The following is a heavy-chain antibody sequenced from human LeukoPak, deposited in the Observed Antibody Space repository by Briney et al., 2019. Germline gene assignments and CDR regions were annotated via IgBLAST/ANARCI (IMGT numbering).Heavy chain of an antibody. CDR3: ANVLWFGELLYQHAFDI. D-gene: IGHD3-10*01. V-gene: IGHV3-23*01. J-gene: IGHJ3*02. CDR1: GFTFSSYA. CDR2: ISGSGGST. Sequence: GGSLRLSCAASGFTFSSYAMSWVRQAPGKGLEWVSAISGSGGSTYYADSVKGRFTISRDNSKNTLYLQMSSLRAEDTAVYYCANVLWFGELLYQHAFDIWGQGTMVTVSS.